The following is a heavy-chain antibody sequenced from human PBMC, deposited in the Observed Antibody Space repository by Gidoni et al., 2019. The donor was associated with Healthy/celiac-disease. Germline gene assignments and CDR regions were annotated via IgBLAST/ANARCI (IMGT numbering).Heavy chain of an antibody. V-gene: IGHV4-39*01. CDR3: ARLGFTYYYDSSGYHAFDI. J-gene: IGHJ3*02. Sequence: QLQLQESCPGLVKPSETLSLTCTVSGGSISSSSSYWGWIRQPPGKGLEWIGSIYYSGSTYYNPSLKSRVTISVDTSKNQFSLKLSSVTAADTAVYYCARLGFTYYYDSSGYHAFDIWGQGTMVTVSS. CDR2: IYYSGST. D-gene: IGHD3-22*01. CDR1: GGSISSSSSY.